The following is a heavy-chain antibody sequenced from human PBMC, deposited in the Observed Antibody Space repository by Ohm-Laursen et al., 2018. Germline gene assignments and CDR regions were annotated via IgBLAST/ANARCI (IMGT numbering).Heavy chain of an antibody. CDR2: IKQDGTEK. D-gene: IGHD6-13*01. V-gene: IGHV3-7*01. CDR3: ARDSRSAAGIFDY. Sequence: SLRLSCAASGFTFSSYSMNWVRQAPGKGLGWVASIKQDGTEKHYVESMQGRFTISRDNAKNSVYLQMNSLRAEDTAVYYCARDSRSAAGIFDYWGQGTLVTVSS. J-gene: IGHJ4*02. CDR1: GFTFSSYS.